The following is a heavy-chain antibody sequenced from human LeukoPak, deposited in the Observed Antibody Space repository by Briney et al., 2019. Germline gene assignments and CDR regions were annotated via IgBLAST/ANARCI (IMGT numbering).Heavy chain of an antibody. Sequence: PSETLSLTCTVSGGSISSSSYYWGWIRQPPGKGLEWIGSIYYSGSTYYNPSLKSRVTISVDTSKNQFSLKLSSVTAADTAVYYCARDGFGRYYDSSGYSLHAFDIWGQGTMVTVSS. CDR3: ARDGFGRYYDSSGYSLHAFDI. J-gene: IGHJ3*02. CDR2: IYYSGST. CDR1: GGSISSSSYY. V-gene: IGHV4-39*07. D-gene: IGHD3-22*01.